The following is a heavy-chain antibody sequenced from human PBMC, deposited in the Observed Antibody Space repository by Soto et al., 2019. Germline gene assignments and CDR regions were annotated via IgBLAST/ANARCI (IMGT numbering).Heavy chain of an antibody. D-gene: IGHD3-22*01. V-gene: IGHV4-59*01. CDR3: ARDLRSRKVYGSSGFDGHAFDI. J-gene: IGHJ3*02. CDR2: IYYSGST. CDR1: GGSISSYY. Sequence: QVQLQESGPGLVKPSETLSLTCTVSGGSISSYYWSGIRQPPGKGLEWIGYIYYSGSTNYNPSLKSRVTISVDTSKNQFSLKLSSVTAADTAVYYCARDLRSRKVYGSSGFDGHAFDIWGQGTMVTVSS.